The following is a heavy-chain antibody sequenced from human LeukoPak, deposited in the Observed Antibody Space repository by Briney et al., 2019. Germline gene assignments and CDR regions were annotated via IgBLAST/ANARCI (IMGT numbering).Heavy chain of an antibody. D-gene: IGHD6-19*01. CDR1: GYSISSAYD. J-gene: IGHJ4*02. Sequence: SGTLSLTCTVSGYSISSAYDWGWSRQPPGKGREWIGSIYHSGTTYYNPSLKSRVTISVDTPKNQFSLKLSSVTAADTAVYYCARDRHSSGWYYFDYWGQGTQVTVSS. CDR2: IYHSGTT. V-gene: IGHV4-38-2*02. CDR3: ARDRHSSGWYYFDY.